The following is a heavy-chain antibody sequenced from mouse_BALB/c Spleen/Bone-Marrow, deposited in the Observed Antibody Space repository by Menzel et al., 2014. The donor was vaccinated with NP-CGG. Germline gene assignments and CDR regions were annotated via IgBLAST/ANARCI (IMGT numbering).Heavy chain of an antibody. CDR1: GYTFTCSW. CDR2: IHPNSGNT. J-gene: IGHJ3*01. Sequence: QESGSVLVRPGASVKLSCKASGYTFTCSWMHWAKQRPGQGLEWIGEIHPNSGNTNYNEKFKGKATLTVDTSSSTAYVDLSSLTSEDSAVYYCARYWSGFAYWGQGTLVTVSA. V-gene: IGHV1S130*01. D-gene: IGHD4-1*01. CDR3: ARYWSGFAY.